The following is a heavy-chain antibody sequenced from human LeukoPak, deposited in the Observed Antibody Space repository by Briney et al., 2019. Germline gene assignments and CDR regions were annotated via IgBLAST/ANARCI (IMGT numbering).Heavy chain of an antibody. D-gene: IGHD6-19*01. CDR2: IYPGDSDT. Sequence: GESLKISCKASGYSFTTYWIGWVRQMPGKGLEWMGIIYPGDSDTRYSPSFQGQVTISADKSISTAYLQWSSLKASDTAIYYCASAIGVAGPDAFDIWGQGTMVTVSS. CDR3: ASAIGVAGPDAFDI. J-gene: IGHJ3*02. CDR1: GYSFTTYW. V-gene: IGHV5-51*01.